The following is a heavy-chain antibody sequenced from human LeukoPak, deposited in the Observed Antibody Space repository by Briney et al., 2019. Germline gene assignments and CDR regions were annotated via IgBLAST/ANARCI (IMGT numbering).Heavy chain of an antibody. CDR1: GFTFSSYA. D-gene: IGHD4-17*01. CDR2: ISNSGTST. V-gene: IGHV3-23*01. Sequence: PGGSLRLSCAASGFTFSSYAMSWVRQAPGKGLEWVSGISNSGTSTYYSDSVKGRFTISRDSSRNTLDLQMSSLRAEDTAMYYCTKLDYGDYVKGALDIWGQGTMVTVSS. CDR3: TKLDYGDYVKGALDI. J-gene: IGHJ3*02.